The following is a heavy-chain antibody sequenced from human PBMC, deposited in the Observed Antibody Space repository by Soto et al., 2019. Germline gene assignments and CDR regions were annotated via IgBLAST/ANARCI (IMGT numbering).Heavy chain of an antibody. J-gene: IGHJ4*02. D-gene: IGHD6-13*01. Sequence: ASVKVSCKASGYTFTSYGISWVRQAPGQGLEWMGWISAYNGNTNYAQKLQGRVTMTTDTSTRTAYMELRSLRSDDTAVYYCARDDIAAAGHDLDYWGQGTLVTVSS. CDR1: GYTFTSYG. CDR2: ISAYNGNT. CDR3: ARDDIAAAGHDLDY. V-gene: IGHV1-18*01.